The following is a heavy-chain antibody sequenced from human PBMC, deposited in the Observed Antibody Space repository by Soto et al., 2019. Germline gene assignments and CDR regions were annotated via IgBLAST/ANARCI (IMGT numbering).Heavy chain of an antibody. V-gene: IGHV3-23*01. CDR3: AKDGRGYNWFDP. CDR1: GFTFSSYA. J-gene: IGHJ5*02. D-gene: IGHD1-1*01. Sequence: EVQLLESGGGLVQPGGSLRLSCAASGFTFSSYAMSWVRQAPGKGLEWVSAISGSGGSTYYADSVKGRFTISRDNSKNTLYLQMKSLRAEDTAVYYCAKDGRGYNWFDPWGQGTLVTVSS. CDR2: ISGSGGST.